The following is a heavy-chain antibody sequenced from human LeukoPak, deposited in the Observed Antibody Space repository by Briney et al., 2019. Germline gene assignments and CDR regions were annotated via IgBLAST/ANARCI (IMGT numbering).Heavy chain of an antibody. CDR2: IYPGDSDT. Sequence: GESLKISCKGSGYSFTSYWIGWVRQMPGKGLEWMGIIYPGDSDTRYSPSFQGQVTISADKSISTAYLQWSSLKASDTAMYYCARQGDVVVTNPSRYYYYYYGMDVWGQGTTVTVSS. CDR3: ARQGDVVVTNPSRYYYYYYGMDV. CDR1: GYSFTSYW. J-gene: IGHJ6*02. V-gene: IGHV5-51*01. D-gene: IGHD2-15*01.